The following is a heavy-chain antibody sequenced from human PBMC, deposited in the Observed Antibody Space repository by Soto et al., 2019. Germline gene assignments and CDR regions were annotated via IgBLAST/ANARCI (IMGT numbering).Heavy chain of an antibody. Sequence: EVHLVESGGGLIPPGGSLRLSCAASGFLVNSAYMTWVRQAPGKGLEWLSMINSDGSTLYAESVKGRFTISRDNSKNRLDLQMNSLRAEDTDMYYCARSGYSFAWGYWGQGTLVIVTS. V-gene: IGHV3-53*01. CDR1: GFLVNSAY. CDR3: ARSGYSFAWGY. D-gene: IGHD5-18*01. CDR2: INSDGST. J-gene: IGHJ4*02.